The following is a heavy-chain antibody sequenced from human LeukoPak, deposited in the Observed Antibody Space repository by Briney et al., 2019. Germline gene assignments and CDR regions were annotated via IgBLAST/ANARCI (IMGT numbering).Heavy chain of an antibody. CDR1: GFSFSTYW. D-gene: IGHD6-19*01. CDR3: GRRPREIAVADY. Sequence: GGSLRLSCAASGFSFSTYWMSWVRQAPGKGLEWVANIKQDGSEKYYVDSVKGRFTISRDNAKNSLYLQMNSLRAEDTTVYYCGRRPREIAVADYWGQGTLVTVSS. J-gene: IGHJ4*02. CDR2: IKQDGSEK. V-gene: IGHV3-7*01.